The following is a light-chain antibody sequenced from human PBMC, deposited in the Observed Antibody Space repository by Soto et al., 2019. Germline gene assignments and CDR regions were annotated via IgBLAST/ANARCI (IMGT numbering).Light chain of an antibody. Sequence: QSVLTQPPSASGSPGQSVTISCTGTTGDIGFYNYVSWYQQYPGKAPKLIIFEVNKRPSGAPDRFSGSKSGNTASLTVSGLQADDEADYYCSSYADDNIFVFGTGTKVTVL. CDR1: TGDIGFYNY. V-gene: IGLV2-8*01. CDR3: SSYADDNIFV. CDR2: EVN. J-gene: IGLJ1*01.